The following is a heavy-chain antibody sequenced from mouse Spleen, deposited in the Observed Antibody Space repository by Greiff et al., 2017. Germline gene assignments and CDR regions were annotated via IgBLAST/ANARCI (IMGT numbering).Heavy chain of an antibody. V-gene: IGHV1-14*01. CDR3: ANYYGSSYTPYWYFDV. CDR1: GYTFTSYV. D-gene: IGHD1-1*01. J-gene: IGHJ1*01. CDR2: INPYNDGT. Sequence: EVKLVESGPELVKPGASVKMSCKASGYTFTSYVMHWVKQKPGQGLEWIGYINPYNDGTKYNEKFKGKATLTSDKSSSTAYMELSSLTSEDSAVYYCANYYGSSYTPYWYFDVWGAGTTVTVSS.